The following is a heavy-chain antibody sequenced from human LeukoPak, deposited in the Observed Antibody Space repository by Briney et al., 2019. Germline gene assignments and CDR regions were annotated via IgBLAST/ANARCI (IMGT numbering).Heavy chain of an antibody. Sequence: KASETLSLTCAVYGGSFSGYYWSWIRQPPGKGLEWIGEINHSGSTNYNPSLKSRVTISVDTSKNQFSLKLSSVTAADTAVYYCARAYCSGGSCWDYWGQGTLVTVSS. V-gene: IGHV4-34*01. CDR3: ARAYCSGGSCWDY. CDR2: INHSGST. CDR1: GGSFSGYY. J-gene: IGHJ4*02. D-gene: IGHD2-15*01.